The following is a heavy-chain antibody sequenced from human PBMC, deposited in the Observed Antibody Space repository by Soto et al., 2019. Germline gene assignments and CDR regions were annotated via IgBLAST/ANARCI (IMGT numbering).Heavy chain of an antibody. Sequence: ASVKVSCKASGYTFTSYYMHWVRQAPGQGLEWKGKINTNGGSTSYAQKFQGRVTMTRDTFTSTVYMELSSLRSEDTAVYYCARVYCSGGSCYSIDYWGQGTLVTVSS. CDR3: ARVYCSGGSCYSIDY. D-gene: IGHD2-15*01. J-gene: IGHJ4*02. CDR1: GYTFTSYY. CDR2: INTNGGST. V-gene: IGHV1-46*03.